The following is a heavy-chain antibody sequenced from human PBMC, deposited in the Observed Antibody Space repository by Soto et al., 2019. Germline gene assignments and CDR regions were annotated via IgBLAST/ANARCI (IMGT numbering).Heavy chain of an antibody. V-gene: IGHV3-30*18. CDR1: GFTFSSYG. D-gene: IGHD2-15*01. CDR2: ISYDGSNK. Sequence: QVQLVESGGGVVQPGRSLRLSCAASGFTFSSYGMHWVRQAPGKGLEWVAVISYDGSNKYYADSVKGRFTISRDNSKNMLYLQMSMLRAEDAAVYCCPKVTYSGPLDYWGQGTLVTVSS. CDR3: PKVTYSGPLDY. J-gene: IGHJ4*02.